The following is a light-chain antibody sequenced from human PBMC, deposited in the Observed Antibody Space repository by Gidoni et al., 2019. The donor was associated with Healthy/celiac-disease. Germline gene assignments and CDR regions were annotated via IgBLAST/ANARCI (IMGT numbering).Light chain of an antibody. CDR3: QSYDSSNPMV. Sequence: NFMLTQPHSVSESPGKTVTISCTRSSGSIASNYVQWYQQRPGSSPTTVIYEDNQRPSGVPDRFSGSIDSSSNSASLTISALKTEDEADYYCQSYDSSNPMVFGGGTKLTVL. CDR1: SGSIASNY. V-gene: IGLV6-57*01. J-gene: IGLJ2*01. CDR2: EDN.